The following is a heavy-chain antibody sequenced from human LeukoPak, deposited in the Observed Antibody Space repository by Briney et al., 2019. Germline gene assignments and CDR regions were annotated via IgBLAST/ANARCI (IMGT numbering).Heavy chain of an antibody. D-gene: IGHD4-17*01. Sequence: SETLSLTCAVDGGSFSGYYWSWIRQPPGKGLEWIGEINHSGSTKYNPSLKSRVTISVDTSKNQFSLKVSSMTAADTAVYYCARAPLSDYGTYWYFDLWGRGTLVTVSS. J-gene: IGHJ2*01. CDR2: INHSGST. CDR3: ARAPLSDYGTYWYFDL. V-gene: IGHV4-34*01. CDR1: GGSFSGYY.